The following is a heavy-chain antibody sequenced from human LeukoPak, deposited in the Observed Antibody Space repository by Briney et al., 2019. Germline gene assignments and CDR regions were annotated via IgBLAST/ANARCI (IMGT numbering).Heavy chain of an antibody. D-gene: IGHD1-14*01. CDR3: ARAETYMGQVGAFDI. Sequence: SETLSLTCAVYGGSFSGYYWSWIRQPPGKGLEWIGEINHSGSTNYNPSLKSRVTISVDTSKNQFSLKLSSVTAADTAVYYCARAETYMGQVGAFDIWGQGTMVTVSS. J-gene: IGHJ3*02. CDR2: INHSGST. V-gene: IGHV4-34*01. CDR1: GGSFSGYY.